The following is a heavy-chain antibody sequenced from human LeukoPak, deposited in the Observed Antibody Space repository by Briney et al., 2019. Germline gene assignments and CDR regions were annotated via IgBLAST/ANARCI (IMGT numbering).Heavy chain of an antibody. V-gene: IGHV3-30-3*01. D-gene: IGHD3-16*01. CDR2: ISYDGSNK. J-gene: IGHJ4*02. Sequence: PGGSLRLSCAASGFTFSSYAMHWVRQAPGKGLEWVAVISYDGSNKYYADSVKGRFTISRDNSKNTLYLQMNSLRAEDTAVYYCARDPGLGYFDYWGQGTLVTVSS. CDR3: ARDPGLGYFDY. CDR1: GFTFSSYA.